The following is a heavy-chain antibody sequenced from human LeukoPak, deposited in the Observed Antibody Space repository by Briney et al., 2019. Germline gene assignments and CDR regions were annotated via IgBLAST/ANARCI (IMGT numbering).Heavy chain of an antibody. J-gene: IGHJ5*02. V-gene: IGHV4-39*01. CDR1: GGSISSSSYY. D-gene: IGHD2-2*02. CDR3: ARHPVDYCSSTSCYISWFDP. Sequence: SETLSLTCTVSGGSISSSSYYWGWLRQPPGKGLEWIGSIYYSGSTYYNPSLKSRVTISVDTSKNQFSLKLSSVTAADTAVYYCARHPVDYCSSTSCYISWFDPWGQGTLVTVSS. CDR2: IYYSGST.